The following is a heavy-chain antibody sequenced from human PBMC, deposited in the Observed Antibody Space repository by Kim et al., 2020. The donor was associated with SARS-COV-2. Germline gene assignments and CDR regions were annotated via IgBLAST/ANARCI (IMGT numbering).Heavy chain of an antibody. D-gene: IGHD3-22*01. J-gene: IGHJ5*02. V-gene: IGHV3-48*02. CDR2: ISSSSSTI. CDR3: ARDMDDSSGYYYNWFDP. CDR1: GFTFGSYS. Sequence: GGSLRLSCAASGFTFGSYSMNWVRQAPGKGLEWVSYISSSSSTIYYADSVKGRFTISRDNAKNSLYLQMNSLRDEDTAVYYCARDMDDSSGYYYNWFDPWGQGTLVTVSS.